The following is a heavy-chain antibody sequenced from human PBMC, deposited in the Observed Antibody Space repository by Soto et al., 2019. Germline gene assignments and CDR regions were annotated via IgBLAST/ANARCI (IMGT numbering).Heavy chain of an antibody. V-gene: IGHV3-23*01. CDR2: ISGSGGRT. D-gene: IGHD6-13*01. J-gene: IGHJ6*03. CDR1: GFTFSSYA. CDR3: AKSGSSWPYYYYNMDV. Sequence: GGSLRLSCAASGFTFSSYAMSWVRQAPGKGLEWVSAISGSGGRTYYADSVKGRFTISRDNSLYLQMNSLRAEDTALYYCAKSGSSWPYYYYNMDVWGKGTTVTVSS.